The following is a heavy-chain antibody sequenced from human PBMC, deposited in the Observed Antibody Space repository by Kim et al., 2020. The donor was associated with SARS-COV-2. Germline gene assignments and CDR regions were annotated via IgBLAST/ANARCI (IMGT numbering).Heavy chain of an antibody. D-gene: IGHD3-22*01. V-gene: IGHV3-11*01. CDR1: GFTFSDYY. Sequence: GGSLRLSCAASGFTFSDYYMSWIRQAPGKGLEWVSYISSSGSTIYYADSVKGRFTISRDNAKNSLYLQMNSLRAEDTAVYYCARSGNYYDSSGYPIRLYFDYWGQGTLVTVSS. CDR2: ISSSGSTI. J-gene: IGHJ4*02. CDR3: ARSGNYYDSSGYPIRLYFDY.